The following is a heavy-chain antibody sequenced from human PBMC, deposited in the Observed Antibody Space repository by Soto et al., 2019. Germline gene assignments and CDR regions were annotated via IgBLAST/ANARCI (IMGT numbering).Heavy chain of an antibody. D-gene: IGHD6-6*01. J-gene: IGHJ6*02. Sequence: TSETLSLTCAVSGGSISSSNWWSWVRQPPGKGLEWIGEIYHSGSTNYNPSLKSRVTISVDKSKNQFSLKLSSVTAADTAVYYCARVGSSSPPYYYYYYGMDVWGQGTTVTVSS. CDR3: ARVGSSSPPYYYYYYGMDV. CDR2: IYHSGST. V-gene: IGHV4-4*02. CDR1: GGSISSSNW.